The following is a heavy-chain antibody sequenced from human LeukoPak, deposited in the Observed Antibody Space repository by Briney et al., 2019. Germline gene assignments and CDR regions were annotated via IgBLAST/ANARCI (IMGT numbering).Heavy chain of an antibody. J-gene: IGHJ4*02. CDR3: AGSGRFDC. CDR1: GGTFSSYT. Sequence: SVKVSCKVSGGTFSSYTINWVRQAPGQGFEWMGGIIPIVETADYAQKFQGRVKITADETTTTAYLELTSLRSEDTAVYYCAGSGRFDCWGQGTLVIVSS. CDR2: IIPIVETA. D-gene: IGHD1-26*01. V-gene: IGHV1-69*13.